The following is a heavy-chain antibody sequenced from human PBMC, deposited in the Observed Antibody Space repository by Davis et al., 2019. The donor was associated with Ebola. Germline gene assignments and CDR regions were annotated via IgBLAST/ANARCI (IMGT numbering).Heavy chain of an antibody. D-gene: IGHD6-13*01. CDR2: ISYDGSNK. J-gene: IGHJ1*01. V-gene: IGHV3-30-3*01. Sequence: GESLKISCAASGFTFSSYAMHWVRQAPGKGLEWVAVISYDGSNKYYADSVKGRFTISRDNSKNTLYLQMNSLRAEDTAVYYCARDRIPLIAAAGTWYIQHWGQGTLVTVSS. CDR1: GFTFSSYA. CDR3: ARDRIPLIAAAGTWYIQH.